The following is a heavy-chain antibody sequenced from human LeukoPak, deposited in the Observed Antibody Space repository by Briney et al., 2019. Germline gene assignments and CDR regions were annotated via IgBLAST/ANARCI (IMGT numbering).Heavy chain of an antibody. Sequence: SETLSRTCTVSGGSISGSSYYWGWIRQPPGKGLEWIGSIYYSGSTYYNPSLKSRVTISVDTSKNQFSLKLSSVTAADTAVYYCARQGSSGAEVDYWGQGTLVTVSS. CDR1: GGSISGSSYY. CDR2: IYYSGST. CDR3: ARQGSSGAEVDY. V-gene: IGHV4-39*01. D-gene: IGHD6-19*01. J-gene: IGHJ4*02.